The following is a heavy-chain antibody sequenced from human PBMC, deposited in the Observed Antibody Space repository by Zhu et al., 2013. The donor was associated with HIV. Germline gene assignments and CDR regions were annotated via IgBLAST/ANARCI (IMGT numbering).Heavy chain of an antibody. Sequence: QVQLQESGPGLVKPSETLSLTCTVSGGSISSSSYYWGWIRQPPGKGLEWIGSIYYSGSTYYNPSLKSRVTISVDTSKNQFSLKLSSVTAADTAVYYCASRDGYNLGPYDYWGQGTLVTVSS. V-gene: IGHV4-39*07. CDR3: ASRDGYNLGPYDY. CDR1: GGSISSSSYY. CDR2: IYYSGST. J-gene: IGHJ4*02. D-gene: IGHD5-12*01.